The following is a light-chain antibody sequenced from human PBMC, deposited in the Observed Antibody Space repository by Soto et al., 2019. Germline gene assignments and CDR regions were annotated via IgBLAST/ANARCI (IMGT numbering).Light chain of an antibody. V-gene: IGKV1-27*01. CDR3: QQRSNWPPWT. CDR2: WAS. Sequence: DIQMTQSPSSRSASIGDRVTITCRASQTISNFLNWYQQKPGQPPRLLIYWASTRESGVPDRFSGSGSGTDFTLTISSLEPEDFAVYYCQQRSNWPPWTFGQGTKVDIK. CDR1: QTISNF. J-gene: IGKJ1*01.